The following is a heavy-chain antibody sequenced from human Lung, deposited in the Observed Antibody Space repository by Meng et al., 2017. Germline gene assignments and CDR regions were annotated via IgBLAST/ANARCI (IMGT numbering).Heavy chain of an antibody. CDR1: VGSFSGYQ. CDR2: INHRGRT. D-gene: IGHD2-15*01. CDR3: ARDQGGAGGY. Sequence: QVHLQQWGAGLLKPSETLSLTCAVYVGSFSGYQWNCIRQSPGKGLEWIGDINHRGRTNYNPSLKSRVTISVDTSKNQFSLKLSSVTAADTAVYYCARDQGGAGGYWGQGTLVTVSS. V-gene: IGHV4-34*01. J-gene: IGHJ4*02.